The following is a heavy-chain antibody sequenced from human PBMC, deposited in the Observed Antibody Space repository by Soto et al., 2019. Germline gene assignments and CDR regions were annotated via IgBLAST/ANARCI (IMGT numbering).Heavy chain of an antibody. CDR2: ISAYNGNT. J-gene: IGHJ5*02. CDR1: GYTFTSYG. V-gene: IGHV1-18*01. CDR3: VRDRGYSGYDRWFDP. Sequence: ASVKVSCKASGYTFTSYGFSWGRQAPGQGLEWMGWISAYNGNTNYAQKLQGRVTMTTDTSTSTAYMELRSLRSDDTAVYYCVRDRGYSGYDRWFDPWGQGTLVTVSS. D-gene: IGHD5-12*01.